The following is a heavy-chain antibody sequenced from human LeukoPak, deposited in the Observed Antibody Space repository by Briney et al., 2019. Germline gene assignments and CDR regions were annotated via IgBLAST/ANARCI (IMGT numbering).Heavy chain of an antibody. CDR2: VNTNTGNP. CDR3: ARAELPCSGSSCFSY. V-gene: IGHV7-4-1*02. CDR1: GYTFTTYA. J-gene: IGHJ4*02. D-gene: IGHD2-15*01. Sequence: GASVKVSRKASGYTFTTYAINWVRQAPGQGLEWMGWVNTNTGNPTYAQGFTGRFVFSLDTSVSTAYLQISSLRAEDTAVYYCARAELPCSGSSCFSYWGQGTLVTVSS.